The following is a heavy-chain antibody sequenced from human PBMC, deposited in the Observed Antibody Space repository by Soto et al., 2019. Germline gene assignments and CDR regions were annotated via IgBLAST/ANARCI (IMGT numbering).Heavy chain of an antibody. Sequence: QLQLQESGPGLVKPSETLSLTCTVSGCSISSGDYYWGWIRRPPGKGLEYIGNIYYSGKTYYNQSLKTRVTTSVHTSKNQFSLSLSSVTAADTAVYYCASRRWFGDTVDIWGQGAMVTVSS. J-gene: IGHJ3*02. D-gene: IGHD3-10*01. CDR3: ASRRWFGDTVDI. CDR2: IYYSGKT. CDR1: GCSISSGDYY. V-gene: IGHV4-39*01.